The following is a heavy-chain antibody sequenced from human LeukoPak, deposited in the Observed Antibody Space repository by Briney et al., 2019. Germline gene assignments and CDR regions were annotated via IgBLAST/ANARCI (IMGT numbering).Heavy chain of an antibody. CDR2: IGSSTTYI. D-gene: IGHD1-20*01. V-gene: IGHV3-21*01. CDR1: GFTFSGYN. Sequence: GGSLRLFCAASGFTFSGYNMNWVRQAPGKGLEWVSSIGSSTTYIYYADSVKGRFTISRDNAKNSLYLQMNSLRAEDTAVYYCARSVTGDYWGQGTLVTVSS. CDR3: ARSVTGDY. J-gene: IGHJ4*02.